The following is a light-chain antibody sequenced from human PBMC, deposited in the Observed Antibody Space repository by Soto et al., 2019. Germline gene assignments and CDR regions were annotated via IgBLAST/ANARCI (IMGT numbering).Light chain of an antibody. CDR2: AAS. CDR3: QQSYSTPYT. Sequence: DIQMTQSPSSLSASVGDRVTITCRASQSISAYLNWYQQKPGKAPNLLIYAASSVQSRIPSRFSGSGSGTDFTLTISSLQPEDFATYYCQQSYSTPYTFGQGTKLEMK. V-gene: IGKV1-39*01. CDR1: QSISAY. J-gene: IGKJ2*01.